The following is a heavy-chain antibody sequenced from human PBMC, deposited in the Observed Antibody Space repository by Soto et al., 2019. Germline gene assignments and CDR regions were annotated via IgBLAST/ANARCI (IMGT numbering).Heavy chain of an antibody. J-gene: IGHJ4*03. V-gene: IGHV3-74*01. CDR2: INSDGSSV. Sequence: GESLKISCEASGFTFSTSWMHWVRQTPGKGLVWVSRINSDGSSVSYTDSVKGRFTISRDNAKNTLYLEMNSLTAEDTAVYYCARASSLFIVRDFWGHGTQVTVSS. D-gene: IGHD3-16*02. CDR1: GFTFSTSW. CDR3: ARASSLFIVRDF.